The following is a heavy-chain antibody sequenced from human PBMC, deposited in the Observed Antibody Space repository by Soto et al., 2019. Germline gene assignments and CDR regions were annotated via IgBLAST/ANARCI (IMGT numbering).Heavy chain of an antibody. CDR2: IIPICGTA. CDR3: ATPGITMVRGVIITAGYYYYGMDV. CDR1: GGTFSSYA. J-gene: IGHJ6*02. V-gene: IGHV1-69*01. D-gene: IGHD3-10*01. Sequence: QVQLVQSGAEVKKPGSSVKVSCKASGGTFSSYAISWVRQAPGQGLEWMGGIIPICGTANYAQKFQGRVTITADESTSTAYMELSSLSSEDTAVYYCATPGITMVRGVIITAGYYYYGMDVWGQGTTVTVSS.